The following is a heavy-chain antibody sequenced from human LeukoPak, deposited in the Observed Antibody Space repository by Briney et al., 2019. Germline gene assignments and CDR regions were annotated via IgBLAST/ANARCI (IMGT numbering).Heavy chain of an antibody. CDR3: ARSRYGFWSGSAGWFDP. V-gene: IGHV1-2*02. J-gene: IGHJ5*02. D-gene: IGHD3-3*01. CDR2: INPNSGGT. Sequence: ASVKVSCKASGYTFTGYYMHWVRQAPGQGLEWMGWINPNSGGTNYAQKFQGRVTMTRDTSTSTAYMELRSLRSDDTAVYYCARSRYGFWSGSAGWFDPWGQGTLVTVSS. CDR1: GYTFTGYY.